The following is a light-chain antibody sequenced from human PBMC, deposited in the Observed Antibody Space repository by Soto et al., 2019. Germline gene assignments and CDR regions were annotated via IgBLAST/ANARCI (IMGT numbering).Light chain of an antibody. CDR3: QQYNNWPYT. CDR1: QGISSY. J-gene: IGKJ2*01. Sequence: IQLTQSPSSLSASVGDRVTITCRVSQGISSYLNWYRQKPGKVPKLLIYSASVRATGIPARFSGSGSGTDFTLTINSLQSEDYAVYFCQQYNNWPYTFGQGTTVDIK. CDR2: SAS. V-gene: IGKV1D-13*01.